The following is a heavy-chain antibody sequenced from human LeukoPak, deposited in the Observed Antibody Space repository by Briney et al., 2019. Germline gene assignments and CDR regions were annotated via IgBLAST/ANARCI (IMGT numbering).Heavy chain of an antibody. Sequence: GRSLRLSCAASGFTFSSYGMHWVRQAPGKGLEWVSFISSRSSSIYYADSVKGRFTISRDNAKKSLYLQMNSLRDEDTAVYYCARVGYDILIGFHYWGQGTLVTVSS. V-gene: IGHV3-48*02. CDR1: GFTFSSYG. CDR2: ISSRSSSI. J-gene: IGHJ4*02. D-gene: IGHD3-9*01. CDR3: ARVGYDILIGFHY.